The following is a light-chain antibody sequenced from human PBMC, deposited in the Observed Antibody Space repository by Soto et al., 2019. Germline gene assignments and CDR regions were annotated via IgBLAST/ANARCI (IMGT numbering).Light chain of an antibody. CDR1: QSVLYSSNNKNY. CDR3: QQYSTTPLT. Sequence: DIVMTQSPDSLAVSLGERATINCKSSQSVLYSSNNKNYFAWYQQKPGQPPRLLIYWASTRESGVPDRFSGSGSGTDFTLTISRLQAEDVAVYCCQQYSTTPLTFGGGTKVEIK. CDR2: WAS. V-gene: IGKV4-1*01. J-gene: IGKJ4*01.